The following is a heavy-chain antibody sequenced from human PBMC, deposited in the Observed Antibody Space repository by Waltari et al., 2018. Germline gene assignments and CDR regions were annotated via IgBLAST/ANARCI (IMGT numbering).Heavy chain of an antibody. CDR1: GFPFSSYW. D-gene: IGHD6-19*01. J-gene: IGHJ4*02. CDR2: INNDGSGT. CDR3: ARAISSGWWFDY. V-gene: IGHV3-74*01. Sequence: EVQLVASGGGLVQHGGSLRLSCVASGFPFSSYWIPWVRQAPGKGLVWVSRINNDGSGTSYADSVKGRFTISRDNAKNTLYLQMNSLRAEDTAVYYCARAISSGWWFDYWGQGTLVTVSS.